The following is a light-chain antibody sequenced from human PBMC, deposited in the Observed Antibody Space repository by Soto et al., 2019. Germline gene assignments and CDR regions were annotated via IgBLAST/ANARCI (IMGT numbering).Light chain of an antibody. CDR1: QSISSW. Sequence: DLQMTQSPSTLSASVGDRVTITCRASQSISSWLAWYQQKPGKAPKLLIYDASSLESGVPSRFSGSGSGTEFTLTISSLQPDDFATYYCQQYNGYSRTFGQGTKVDI. V-gene: IGKV1-5*01. CDR3: QQYNGYSRT. J-gene: IGKJ1*01. CDR2: DAS.